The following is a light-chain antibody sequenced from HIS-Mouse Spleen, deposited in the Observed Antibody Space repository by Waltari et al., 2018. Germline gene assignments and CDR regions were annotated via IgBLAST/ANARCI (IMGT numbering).Light chain of an antibody. CDR1: SSDVGSYNL. J-gene: IGLJ1*01. V-gene: IGLV2-23*01. CDR3: CSYAGSSTYV. CDR2: EGR. Sequence: SITISCTGTSSDVGSYNLVSWYQQHPGKAPKLIIYEGRKRPSGVSNRFSGSKSGNTASLTVSGLQAEDEADYYCCSYAGSSTYVFGTGTKVTVL.